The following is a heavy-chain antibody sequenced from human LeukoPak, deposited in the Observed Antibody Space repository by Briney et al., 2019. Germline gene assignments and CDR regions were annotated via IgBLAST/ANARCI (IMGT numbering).Heavy chain of an antibody. Sequence: SETLSLTCTVSGGSISSRTYYWAWIRQPPGKGLEWIGSINYSGKITYNPSLKSRVTISVDTSKTQFSLKLSSVTAADTAVYYCARVPYYDRSGYSYYFDYWGQGTLVTVSS. CDR2: INYSGKI. CDR3: ARVPYYDRSGYSYYFDY. J-gene: IGHJ4*02. V-gene: IGHV4-39*07. D-gene: IGHD3-22*01. CDR1: GGSISSRTYY.